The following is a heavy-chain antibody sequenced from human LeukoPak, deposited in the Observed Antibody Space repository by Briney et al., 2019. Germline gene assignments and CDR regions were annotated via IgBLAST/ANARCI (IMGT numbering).Heavy chain of an antibody. J-gene: IGHJ6*02. V-gene: IGHV4-59*01. Sequence: SETLSLTCTVSGGSISGFYWTWIRQPPGKGLEWIGQICYTGSADYNPSLKSRITISVETAKNQISLMVRSVTAADTAVYHCARFGVNYDMDVWGQGTTVTVSS. CDR3: ARFGVNYDMDV. D-gene: IGHD3-16*01. CDR2: ICYTGSA. CDR1: GGSISGFY.